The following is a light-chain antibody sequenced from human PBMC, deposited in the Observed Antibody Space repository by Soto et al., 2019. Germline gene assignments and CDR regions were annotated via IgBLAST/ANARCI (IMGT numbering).Light chain of an antibody. V-gene: IGKV3-20*01. CDR2: GAS. CDR1: QTVKNDY. J-gene: IGKJ1*01. CDR3: QQYNNWPPAWT. Sequence: ETVLTQSPGTLSLSPGEGATLSCRASQTVKNDYLAWYQQRRGLPPRLLIFGASGRATGIPDRFSGSGSGTQFTLTISSLQSEDFAVYYCQQYNNWPPAWTFGQGTKV.